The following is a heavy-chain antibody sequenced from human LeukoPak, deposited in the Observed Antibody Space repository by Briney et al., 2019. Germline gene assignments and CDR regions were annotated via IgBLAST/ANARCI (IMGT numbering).Heavy chain of an antibody. CDR1: GVSFSDYY. CDR3: ARARNYYDRSDHYYEGDGFDI. D-gene: IGHD3-22*01. V-gene: IGHV4-34*01. Sequence: SETLSLTCAVYGVSFSDYYWSWIRQSPGKGLEWIGEINHTGSTKYNPSLKSRVAISVDTSKNQFSLKLSSVTAADTAVYYCARARNYYDRSDHYYEGDGFDIWGQGTMVTVSS. CDR2: INHTGST. J-gene: IGHJ3*02.